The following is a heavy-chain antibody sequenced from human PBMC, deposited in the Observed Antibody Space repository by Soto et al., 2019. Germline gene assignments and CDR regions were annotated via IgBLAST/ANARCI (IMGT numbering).Heavy chain of an antibody. CDR3: ARDQVGYCSGGSCPSAAFDI. CDR2: INPSGGST. CDR1: AYTFISYY. J-gene: IGHJ3*02. V-gene: IGHV1-46*03. D-gene: IGHD2-15*01. Sequence: QVQLVQSGAEVKTPGASVKVSCKASAYTFISYYMHWVRQAPGKGLEWMGIINPSGGSTSYPQKFQGRGTMTSDTSTSTVYMELSSLRSEDTAVYYCARDQVGYCSGGSCPSAAFDIWGQGTMVTVSS.